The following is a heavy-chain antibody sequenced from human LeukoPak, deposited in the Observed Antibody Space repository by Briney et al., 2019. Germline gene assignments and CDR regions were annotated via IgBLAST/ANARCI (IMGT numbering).Heavy chain of an antibody. Sequence: ASVKVSCKTSGYTFNNYGISWVRQAPGQGLEWMGWISAYNGDTNYTQQLQGRVTITRNTSISTAYMELSSLRSEDTAVYYCARGRGTFGGVIVNNWFDPWGQGTLVTVSS. CDR1: GYTFNNYG. CDR2: ISAYNGDT. J-gene: IGHJ5*02. D-gene: IGHD3-16*02. V-gene: IGHV1-18*01. CDR3: ARGRGTFGGVIVNNWFDP.